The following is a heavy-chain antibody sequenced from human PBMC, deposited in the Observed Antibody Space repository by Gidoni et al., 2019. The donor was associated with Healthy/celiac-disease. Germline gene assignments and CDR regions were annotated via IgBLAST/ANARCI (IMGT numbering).Heavy chain of an antibody. CDR1: GFTFSSYS. D-gene: IGHD3-16*01. CDR3: ARVFVSGGSYTSYYGIDV. V-gene: IGHV3-21*01. Sequence: EVQLVESGGGLVKPGGSLRLSCAASGFTFSSYSMNWVRQAPGKGLEWVSSISSSSSYIYYADSVKGRFTISRDNAKNSLYLQMNSLRAEDTAVYYCARVFVSGGSYTSYYGIDVWGQGTTVTVSS. J-gene: IGHJ6*02. CDR2: ISSSSSYI.